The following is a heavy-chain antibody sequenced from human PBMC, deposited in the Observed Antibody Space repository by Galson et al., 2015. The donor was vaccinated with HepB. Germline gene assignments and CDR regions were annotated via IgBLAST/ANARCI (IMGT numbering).Heavy chain of an antibody. CDR3: ARDGPLLDYYDSTHGFDP. Sequence: TLSLTCTVSGGSISSGDYYWSWIRQPPGKGLEWIGYIYYSGSTYYNPSLKSRVTISVDTSKNQFSLKLSSVTAADTAVYYCARDGPLLDYYDSTHGFDPWGQGALVTVSS. J-gene: IGHJ5*02. CDR1: GGSISSGDYY. CDR2: IYYSGST. V-gene: IGHV4-30-4*01. D-gene: IGHD3-22*01.